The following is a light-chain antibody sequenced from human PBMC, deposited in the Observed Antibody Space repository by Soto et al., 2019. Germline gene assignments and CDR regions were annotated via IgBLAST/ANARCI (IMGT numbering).Light chain of an antibody. J-gene: IGLJ2*01. CDR1: SSDVGGYNY. CDR2: EVS. CDR3: SSYTSSRTLL. Sequence: QSALTQPASVSGSPGQSITISCTGTSSDVGGYNYVSWYQQHPGKAPKLMIYEVSNRPSGVSNRFSGSKSGNTASLTTSGLQAEDEADYYCSSYTSSRTLLFGGGTKVTVL. V-gene: IGLV2-14*01.